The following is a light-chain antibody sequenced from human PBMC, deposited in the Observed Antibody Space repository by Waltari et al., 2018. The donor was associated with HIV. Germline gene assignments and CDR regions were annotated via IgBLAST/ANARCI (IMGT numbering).Light chain of an antibody. CDR3: AAWNDSLSGYV. V-gene: IGLV1-47*01. CDR2: RNN. CDR1: SSNIGRNY. Sequence: QSVLTQPPSASGTPGQRVTISCSGSSSNIGRNYVYWHQQLPGTAHKLLIYRNNQRPSGVPDRFSGSKSGTSAPLAINGLRSEDEADYYCAAWNDSLSGYVFGTGTKVTV. J-gene: IGLJ1*01.